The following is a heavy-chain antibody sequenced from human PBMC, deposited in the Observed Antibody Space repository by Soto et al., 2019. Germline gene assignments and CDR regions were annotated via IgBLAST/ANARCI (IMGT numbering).Heavy chain of an antibody. V-gene: IGHV3-30-3*01. J-gene: IGHJ4*02. CDR1: GFTFSSYA. D-gene: IGHD1-26*01. Sequence: QVQLVESGGGVVQPGRSLRLSCAASGFTFSSYAMHWVRQAPGKGLEWAAVISYDGSNKYYADSVKGRFTISRDNSKNTLYRQMNSLRAEDTAVYYCARQEEWELPLDYWGQGTLVTVSS. CDR2: ISYDGSNK. CDR3: ARQEEWELPLDY.